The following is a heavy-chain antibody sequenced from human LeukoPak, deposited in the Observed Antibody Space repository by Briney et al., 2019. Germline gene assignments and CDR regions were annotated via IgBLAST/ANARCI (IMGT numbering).Heavy chain of an antibody. CDR1: GYTFTSYY. V-gene: IGHV1-46*01. CDR2: INPSGGST. J-gene: IGHJ5*02. D-gene: IGHD6-19*01. CDR3: ARRIAVAGTLWFDP. Sequence: ASVKVSCTSSGYTFTSYYIYLVRQAPGQGREWVGVINPSGGSTNYAEKFQGRVTITRDTSQSTVYMELSSLRSEDTAVYYCARRIAVAGTLWFDPWGQGTLVTVSS.